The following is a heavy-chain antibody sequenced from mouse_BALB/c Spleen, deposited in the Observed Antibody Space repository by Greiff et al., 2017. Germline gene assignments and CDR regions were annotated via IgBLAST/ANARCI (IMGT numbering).Heavy chain of an antibody. J-gene: IGHJ4*01. Sequence: EAKLVESGGGLVQPGGSLKLSCAASGFTFSSYTMSWVRQTPEKRLEWVAYISNGGGSTYYPDTVKGRFTISRDNAKNTLYLQMSSLKSEDTAMYYCASGLRYAWDYWGQGTSVTVSS. V-gene: IGHV5-12-2*01. D-gene: IGHD2-4*01. CDR1: GFTFSSYT. CDR3: ASGLRYAWDY. CDR2: ISNGGGST.